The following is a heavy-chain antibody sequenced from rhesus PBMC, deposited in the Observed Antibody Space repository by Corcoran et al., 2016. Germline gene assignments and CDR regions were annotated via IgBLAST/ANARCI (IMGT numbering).Heavy chain of an antibody. CDR1: GYGFPNNR. CDR3: AKIIRGLKGYSCDS. D-gene: IGHD5-42*01. Sequence: EVQLVQSGAEVKRPGESLRISCKTSGYGFPNNRIRGVRQMPGKGLEWMGSFYPGNSEGRYNPSFQGHVTFSADKSISTTYLQWSSLQASDTATYFCAKIIRGLKGYSCDSWGQGVLVTVSS. V-gene: IGHV5-43*01. J-gene: IGHJ4*01. CDR2: FYPGNSEG.